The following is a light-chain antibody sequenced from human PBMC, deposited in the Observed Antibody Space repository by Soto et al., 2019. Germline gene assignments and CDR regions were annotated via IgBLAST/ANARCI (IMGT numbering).Light chain of an antibody. Sequence: PGERATLSCRTNQSVSSSCLAWYQQKPGQPPRLLIYGASSRATGIPDRFSGSGSGTDFTLTISRLEPEDFEVYYCQQYGSSPFTFGPGTKVDIK. CDR3: QQYGSSPFT. V-gene: IGKV3-20*01. CDR2: GAS. CDR1: QSVSSSC. J-gene: IGKJ3*01.